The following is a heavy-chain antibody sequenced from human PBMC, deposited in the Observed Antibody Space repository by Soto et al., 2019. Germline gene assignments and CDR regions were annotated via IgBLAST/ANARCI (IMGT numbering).Heavy chain of an antibody. J-gene: IGHJ6*02. CDR3: ARELEGIDV. Sequence: GGSLRLSCAASGFTFSNFWMHWVRQAPGKGLAWVSHINSDGSDSTYADSVKGRFTISRDNAKNTLYLQMNSLRAEDTAVYYCARELEGIDVWGQGTTVTVSS. CDR2: INSDGSDS. CDR1: GFTFSNFW. V-gene: IGHV3-74*01.